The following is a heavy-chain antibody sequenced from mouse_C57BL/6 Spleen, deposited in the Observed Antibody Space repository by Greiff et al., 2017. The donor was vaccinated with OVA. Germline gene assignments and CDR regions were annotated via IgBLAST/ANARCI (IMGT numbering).Heavy chain of an antibody. CDR3: ARKGIYSKDAMDY. J-gene: IGHJ4*01. V-gene: IGHV1-64*01. CDR1: GYTFTSYW. CDR2: IHPNSGST. Sequence: VQLQQPGAELVKPGASVKLSCKASGYTFTSYWMHWVKQRPGQGLEWIGMIHPNSGSTNYNEKFKSKATLTVDKSSSTAYMQLSSLTSEDSAVYYCARKGIYSKDAMDYWGQGTSVTVSS. D-gene: IGHD2-5*01.